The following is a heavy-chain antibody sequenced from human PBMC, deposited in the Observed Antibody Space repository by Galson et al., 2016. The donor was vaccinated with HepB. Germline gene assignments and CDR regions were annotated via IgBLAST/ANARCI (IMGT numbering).Heavy chain of an antibody. D-gene: IGHD3-16*01. CDR1: GFMFNTYA. J-gene: IGHJ4*02. V-gene: IGHV3-23*01. CDR2: VGDGGVRT. CDR3: VKFGGHCHRAPCQDWHFDS. Sequence: SLRLSCAASGFMFNTYAMAWVRQAPGKGLEWVAGVGDGGVRTWYADSVKGRFTISRDNSKSTLHLQMNSLRAEDTAVYYCVKFGGHCHRAPCQDWHFDSWGQGALVTVSP.